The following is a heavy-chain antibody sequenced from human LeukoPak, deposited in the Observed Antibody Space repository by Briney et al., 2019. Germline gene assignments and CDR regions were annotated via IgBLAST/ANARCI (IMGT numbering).Heavy chain of an antibody. CDR1: GGSISSTNW. J-gene: IGHJ4*02. CDR3: ARGGGPYRPLDY. CDR2: VHLSGRT. Sequence: SEILSLTCGVSGGSISSTNWWTWVRQPPGEGLEWIGEVHLSGRTNYNPSLESRVTMSVDMSENHISLKLTSVTAADTAVYYCARGGGPYRPLDYSGQGTLVTVSS. V-gene: IGHV4-4*02.